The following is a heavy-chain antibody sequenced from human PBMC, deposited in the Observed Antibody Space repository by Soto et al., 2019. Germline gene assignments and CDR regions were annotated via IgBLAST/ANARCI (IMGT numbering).Heavy chain of an antibody. CDR3: ARLGYCSSTSCSAVAAMDV. V-gene: IGHV4-34*01. Sequence: SETLSLTCAVYGGSFSGYYWSWIRQPPGKGLEWIGEINHSGSTNYNPSLKSRVTISVDTSKNQFSLKLSSVTAADTAVYYCARLGYCSSTSCSAVAAMDVWGKGTTVT. J-gene: IGHJ6*03. CDR2: INHSGST. CDR1: GGSFSGYY. D-gene: IGHD2-2*01.